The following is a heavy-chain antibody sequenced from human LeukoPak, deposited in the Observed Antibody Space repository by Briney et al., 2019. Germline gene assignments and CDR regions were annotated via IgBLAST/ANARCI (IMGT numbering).Heavy chain of an antibody. CDR3: ARELVSLGTGYFDL. Sequence: GGSLRLSCEASGFTFRTYGMTWVRQAPGKGLEWVSGITGSSTWTYYAYSVKGRFTISRDTSKNTLHLKMDSLRAEDTAIYFCARELVSLGTGYFDLWGRGTLVTVSS. CDR2: ITGSSTWT. V-gene: IGHV3-23*01. CDR1: GFTFRTYG. D-gene: IGHD7-27*01. J-gene: IGHJ2*01.